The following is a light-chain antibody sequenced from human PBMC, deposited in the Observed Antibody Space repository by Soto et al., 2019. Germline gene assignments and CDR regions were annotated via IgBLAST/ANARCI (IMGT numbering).Light chain of an antibody. CDR3: SSFATGVTYV. Sequence: QSALTQPASVSGSPGQSITISCTGTSSDVGGHNSVSWYRQHPGKAPKVMIYDVSNRPSGVSNRFSGSKSGNAASLTISGLQAEDEADYFCSSFATGVTYVFGTGTKVTVL. J-gene: IGLJ1*01. V-gene: IGLV2-14*01. CDR2: DVS. CDR1: SSDVGGHNS.